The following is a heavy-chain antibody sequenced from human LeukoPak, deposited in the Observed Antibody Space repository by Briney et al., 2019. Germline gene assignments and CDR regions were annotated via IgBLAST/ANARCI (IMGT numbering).Heavy chain of an antibody. J-gene: IGHJ3*02. CDR2: INHSGST. CDR3: ARSTSVGEDAFDI. V-gene: IGHV4-39*07. CDR1: GGSISSSSYY. D-gene: IGHD3-16*01. Sequence: NPSETLSLTCTVSGGSISSSSYYWGWIRQPPGKGLEWIGEINHSGSTNYNPSLKSRVTISVDTSKNQFSLKLSSVTAADTAVYYCARSTSVGEDAFDIWGQGTMVTVSS.